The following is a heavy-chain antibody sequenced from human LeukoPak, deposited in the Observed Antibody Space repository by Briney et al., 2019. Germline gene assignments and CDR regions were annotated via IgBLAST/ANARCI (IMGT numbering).Heavy chain of an antibody. D-gene: IGHD2-21*02. V-gene: IGHV3-7*01. J-gene: IGHJ4*02. CDR1: GFTFSSYW. CDR2: IKQDGSEK. CDR3: ANQILPVYCGGDCHDGHFEY. Sequence: PGGSLRLSCAASGFTFSSYWMNWVRQAPGKGLEWVANIKQDGSEKYYVDSVKGRVTISRDNAKKKLDLQMNTLRRDDMAVYLCANQILPVYCGGDCHDGHFEYWGQGSLVIVPS.